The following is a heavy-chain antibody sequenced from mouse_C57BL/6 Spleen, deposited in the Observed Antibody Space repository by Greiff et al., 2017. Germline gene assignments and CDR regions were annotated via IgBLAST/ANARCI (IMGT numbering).Heavy chain of an antibody. Sequence: VQLQQSGAELVKPGASVKMSCKASGYTFTSYWITWVKQRPGQGLEWIGDIYPGSGSTNYNEKFKSKATLTVDTSSSTAYMQLSSLTSEDSAVYYCARWGGSSPYYAMDYWGQGTSVTVSS. D-gene: IGHD1-1*01. CDR2: IYPGSGST. J-gene: IGHJ4*01. V-gene: IGHV1-55*01. CDR1: GYTFTSYW. CDR3: ARWGGSSPYYAMDY.